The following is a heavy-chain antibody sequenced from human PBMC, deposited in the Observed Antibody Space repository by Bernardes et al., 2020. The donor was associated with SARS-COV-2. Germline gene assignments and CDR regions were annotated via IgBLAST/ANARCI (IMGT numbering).Heavy chain of an antibody. Sequence: GGSLRLSCAASGFTFDDYAMHWVRQAPGKGLEWVSGISWNSGSIGYADSVKGRFTISRDNAKNSLYLQMNSLRAEDTALYYCASIIAAAATGVDYWGQGTLVTVSS. CDR3: ASIIAAAATGVDY. V-gene: IGHV3-9*01. D-gene: IGHD6-13*01. CDR2: ISWNSGSI. CDR1: GFTFDDYA. J-gene: IGHJ4*02.